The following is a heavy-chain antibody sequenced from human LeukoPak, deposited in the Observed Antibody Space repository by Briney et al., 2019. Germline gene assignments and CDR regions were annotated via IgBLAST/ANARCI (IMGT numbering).Heavy chain of an antibody. V-gene: IGHV4-34*01. J-gene: IGHJ1*01. CDR2: INHSGST. D-gene: IGHD4-17*01. CDR1: GGSFSGYY. Sequence: PSETLPLTCAVYGGSFSGYYWSWIRQPPGKGLEWIGEINHSGSTNYNPSLKSRVTISVDTSKHQFSLKLSSVTAADTAVYYCARGFPGTTVTTYFQHWGQGTLVTVSS. CDR3: ARGFPGTTVTTYFQH.